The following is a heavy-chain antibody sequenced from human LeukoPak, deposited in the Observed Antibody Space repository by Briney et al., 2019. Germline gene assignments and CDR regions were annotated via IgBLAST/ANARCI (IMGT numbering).Heavy chain of an antibody. CDR1: GGTFSSYA. D-gene: IGHD4-23*01. J-gene: IGHJ6*03. V-gene: IGHV1-69*05. Sequence: ASVKVSCKASGGTFSSYAISWVRQAPGQGLEWVGGIIPIFGTANYAQKFQGRVTITTDESTSTAYMELSSLRSEDTAVYYCARAPQASGSVNYYYYMDVWGKGTTVTVSS. CDR2: IIPIFGTA. CDR3: ARAPQASGSVNYYYYMDV.